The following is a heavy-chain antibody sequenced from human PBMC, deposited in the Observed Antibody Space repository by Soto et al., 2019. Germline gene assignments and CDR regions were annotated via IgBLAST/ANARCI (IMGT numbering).Heavy chain of an antibody. Sequence: ASVKVSCKASGNTLTSYDINWVRQATGHGLEWMGWINPNSGNIGYAQKFQGRVTMTRDTAIRTAYMEVSRLRSDDTAVYYCARGRASGSYYLLDYWGQGTLVTSPQ. D-gene: IGHD3-10*01. J-gene: IGHJ4*02. CDR1: GNTLTSYD. CDR3: ARGRASGSYYLLDY. CDR2: INPNSGNI. V-gene: IGHV1-8*01.